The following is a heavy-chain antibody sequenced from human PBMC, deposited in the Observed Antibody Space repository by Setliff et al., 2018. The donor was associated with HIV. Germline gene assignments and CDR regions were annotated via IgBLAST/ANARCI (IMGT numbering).Heavy chain of an antibody. CDR3: ARSDADAFDI. Sequence: ASVKVSCKASGYTFTSYYMHWVRQAPGQGLEWTGIINPSGGSTSYAQKLQGRVTMTRDTSTSTVDMELSSLRSEDTAVYYCARSDADAFDIWGQGTMVTVSS. CDR2: INPSGGST. V-gene: IGHV1-46*01. CDR1: GYTFTSYY. J-gene: IGHJ3*02. D-gene: IGHD2-21*02.